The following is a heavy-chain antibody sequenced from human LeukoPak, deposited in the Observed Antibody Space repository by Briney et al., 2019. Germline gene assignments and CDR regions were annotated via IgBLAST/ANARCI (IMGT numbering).Heavy chain of an antibody. J-gene: IGHJ3*01. D-gene: IGHD2-2*01. CDR2: FGLYGGTT. V-gene: IGHV3-23*01. CDR1: GLIFSSYA. Sequence: GGSLRLSCAASGLIFSSYAMTWVRRAPGKGLEWVSSFGLYGGTTHYADSVKGRFTISRDNSKNTLYLQMTSLRADDTAVYYCVKDSSTTSWYFAFDVWGQGTMVAVSS. CDR3: VKDSSTTSWYFAFDV.